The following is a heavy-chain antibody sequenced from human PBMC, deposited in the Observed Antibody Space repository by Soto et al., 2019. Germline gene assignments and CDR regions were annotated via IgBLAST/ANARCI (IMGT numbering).Heavy chain of an antibody. D-gene: IGHD2-15*01. J-gene: IGHJ6*02. V-gene: IGHV3-72*01. CDR3: TRAAASSYGIDV. CDR2: SRNRANSYTT. Sequence: EVQLVESGGGLVQPGGSLRLSCAASGFTFSDHYMDWVRQVPGKGLEWVGRSRNRANSYTTESAASVKGRFTISRDDSKNSLYLQMNSLKTEDTAVYYCTRAAASSYGIDVWGQGTTVTVSS. CDR1: GFTFSDHY.